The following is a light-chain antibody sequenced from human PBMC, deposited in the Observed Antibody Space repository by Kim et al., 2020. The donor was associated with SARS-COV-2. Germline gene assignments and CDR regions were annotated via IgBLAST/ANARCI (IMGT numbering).Light chain of an antibody. CDR3: QAWDSSTGV. J-gene: IGLJ2*01. CDR2: QDS. V-gene: IGLV3-1*01. Sequence: VSPGQPASITCSGDKLGDKYAFWYQQKPGQSPVLVIYQDSKRPSGIPERFSGSNSGNTATLTISGTQAMDEADYYCQAWDSSTGVFGGGTQLTVL. CDR1: KLGDKY.